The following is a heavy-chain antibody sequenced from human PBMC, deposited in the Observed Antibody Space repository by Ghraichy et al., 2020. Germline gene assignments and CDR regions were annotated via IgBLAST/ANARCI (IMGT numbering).Heavy chain of an antibody. D-gene: IGHD3-22*01. V-gene: IGHV3-23*01. CDR1: GFTFNNYA. CDR2: VSNSGNLA. J-gene: IGHJ4*02. CDR3: AKGYSAAFYYDSSGFDY. Sequence: GESLNISCVASGFTFNNYAMSWVRKAPGKGLEWVSAVSNSGNLAHYAGSVQGRFTISRDNSKNTVYLHMNDLRAEDTAFYYCAKGYSAAFYYDSSGFDYWGQGTLVTVSS.